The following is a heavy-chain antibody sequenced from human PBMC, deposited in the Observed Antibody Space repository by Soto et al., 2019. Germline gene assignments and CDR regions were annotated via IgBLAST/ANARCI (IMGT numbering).Heavy chain of an antibody. CDR1: GYRFTSYG. CDR3: ARLSGGSCYSGECYYYGMDV. Sequence: ASVKVSCKASGYRFTSYGISWVRQAPGQGLEWLGWISAYDDNTKYAQTLQGRVSMSTDTSTNTAYMELSSLRSEDTAVYYCARLSGGSCYSGECYYYGMDVWG. D-gene: IGHD2-15*01. J-gene: IGHJ6*02. CDR2: ISAYDDNT. V-gene: IGHV1-18*01.